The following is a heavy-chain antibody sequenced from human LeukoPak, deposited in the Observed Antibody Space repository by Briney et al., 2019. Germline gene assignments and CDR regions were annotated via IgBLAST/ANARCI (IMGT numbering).Heavy chain of an antibody. D-gene: IGHD3-22*01. CDR2: INPNSGGT. J-gene: IGHJ4*02. CDR3: ARTYYDSRGYYYFDY. Sequence: APVKVSCKASGYTFTGYYIHWVRQAPGQGLEWMGWINPNSGGTNYARKFKGRVTMTRDTSITTAYMELTRLISDETAVYYCARTYYDSRGYYYFDYWGQGTLVTV. V-gene: IGHV1-2*02. CDR1: GYTFTGYY.